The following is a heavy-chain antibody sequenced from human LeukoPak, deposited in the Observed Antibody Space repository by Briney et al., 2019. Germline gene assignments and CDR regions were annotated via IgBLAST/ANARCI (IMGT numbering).Heavy chain of an antibody. J-gene: IGHJ6*02. V-gene: IGHV1-8*01. D-gene: IGHD2-21*02. CDR3: ARFVVVTATYYYYGTDV. CDR1: GYTFTSYD. Sequence: ASVKVSCKASGYTFTSYDINWVRQATGQGLEWMGWMNPNSGNTGYAQKFQGRVTMTRNTSISTAYMELSSLRSEDTAVYYCARFVVVTATYYYYGTDVWGQGTTVTVSS. CDR2: MNPNSGNT.